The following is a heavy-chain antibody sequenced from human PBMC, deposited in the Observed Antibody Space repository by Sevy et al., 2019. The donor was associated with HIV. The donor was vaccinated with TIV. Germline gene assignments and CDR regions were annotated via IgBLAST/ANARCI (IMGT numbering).Heavy chain of an antibody. D-gene: IGHD6-13*01. V-gene: IGHV1-69*13. Sequence: ASVKVSCKASGRTFNNYAISWVRQAPGQGLEWMGGIIPMFGTANYVQKFQGRVTITADESTSTAYMELSSLRSEDTAVYYCAKSISWYASFDSWGQGILVTVSS. CDR2: IIPMFGTA. J-gene: IGHJ4*02. CDR3: AKSISWYASFDS. CDR1: GRTFNNYA.